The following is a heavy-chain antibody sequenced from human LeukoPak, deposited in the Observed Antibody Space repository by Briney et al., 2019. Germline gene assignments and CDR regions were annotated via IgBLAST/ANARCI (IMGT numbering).Heavy chain of an antibody. Sequence: SETLSLTCTVSGGSISSSSYYWGWIRQPPGKGLEWIGSIYHSGSTYYNPSLKSRVTISVDTSKNQFSLKLSSVTAADTAVYYCARDGQASGSYYDAFDIWGQGTMVTVSS. D-gene: IGHD1-26*01. CDR3: ARDGQASGSYYDAFDI. CDR1: GGSISSSSYY. V-gene: IGHV4-39*07. CDR2: IYHSGST. J-gene: IGHJ3*02.